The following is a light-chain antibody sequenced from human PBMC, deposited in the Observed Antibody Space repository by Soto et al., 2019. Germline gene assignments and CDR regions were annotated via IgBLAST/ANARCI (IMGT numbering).Light chain of an antibody. CDR1: QSVNQK. J-gene: IGKJ1*01. CDR3: QQYNNWPET. CDR2: GAS. Sequence: EIVLTQSPGTLSLSPGERATLSCRASQSVNQKLAWYQQKPGQAPRLLIYGASTRATGIPARFSGSGSGTEFTLTISSLRSEDFAVYYCQQYNNWPETFGQGTKVDIK. V-gene: IGKV3-15*01.